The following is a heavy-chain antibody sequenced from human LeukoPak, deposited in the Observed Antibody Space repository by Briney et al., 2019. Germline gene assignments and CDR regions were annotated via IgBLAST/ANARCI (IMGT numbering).Heavy chain of an antibody. CDR3: ARVRRDYVWGSYPSYFDY. CDR1: GGSFSGYY. J-gene: IGHJ4*02. D-gene: IGHD3-16*02. CDR2: INHSGST. Sequence: SETLSLTCAVYGGSFSGYYWSWIRQPPGKGLEWIGEINHSGSTNYNPSLKSRVTISVDTSKNQFSLKLSSVTAADTAVYYCARVRRDYVWGSYPSYFDYWGQGTLVTVSS. V-gene: IGHV4-34*01.